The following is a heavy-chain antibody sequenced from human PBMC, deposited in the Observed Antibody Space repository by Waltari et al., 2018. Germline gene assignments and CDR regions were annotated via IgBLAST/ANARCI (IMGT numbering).Heavy chain of an antibody. CDR2: ISTSGGST. D-gene: IGHD2-15*01. J-gene: IGHJ6*02. CDR3: ARRSRVGTAVDV. Sequence: AMTWVRQAPGKGLEWVSGISTSGGSTYYADSVKGRFTISRDNSKNTLYLQLNSLRAEDTAVYYCARRSRVGTAVDVWGQGTTVTVSS. V-gene: IGHV3-23*01. CDR1: A.